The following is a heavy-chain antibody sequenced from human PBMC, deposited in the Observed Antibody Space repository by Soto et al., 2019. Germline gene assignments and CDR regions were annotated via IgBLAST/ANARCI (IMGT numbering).Heavy chain of an antibody. D-gene: IGHD3-3*01. Sequence: QVQLVQSGAEVKKPGASVKVSCKASGYTFINYGISWVRQAPGQGLEWMGWISAYNGNTNYAQKLQGRVTMTTDTSTSPAYMELRSLRSDDTAVYYCARDVRATYDFWSVDWFDPWGQGTLVTVSS. CDR3: ARDVRATYDFWSVDWFDP. CDR1: GYTFINYG. J-gene: IGHJ5*02. CDR2: ISAYNGNT. V-gene: IGHV1-18*01.